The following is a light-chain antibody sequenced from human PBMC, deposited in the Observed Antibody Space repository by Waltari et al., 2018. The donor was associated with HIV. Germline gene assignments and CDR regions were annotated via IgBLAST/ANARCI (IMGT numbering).Light chain of an antibody. V-gene: IGLV4-69*01. Sequence: QLVLTQSPSASASLGASVKLTCSLGFGNNNYSIAWHQQQPAKGHRFLMKLNSDGSHTKGAWSPDRFSGSSSGTSRYLTISGRPSEDEADYYGQAWAGGSWVFGGGTKLTLL. CDR1: FGNNNYS. CDR3: QAWAGGSWV. CDR2: LNSDGSH. J-gene: IGLJ3*02.